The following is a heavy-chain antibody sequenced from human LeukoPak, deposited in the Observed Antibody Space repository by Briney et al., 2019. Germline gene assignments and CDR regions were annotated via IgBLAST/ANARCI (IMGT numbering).Heavy chain of an antibody. CDR2: ISSSGSTI. J-gene: IGHJ6*03. Sequence: PGGSRRPSCAAPGFTPSDYYMSWTRQAPGKGLEWVSYISSSGSTIYYADSVKGRFTISRDNAKNSLYLQMDSLRAEDTAVYYCASDYYMDVWGKGTTVTISS. CDR3: ASDYYMDV. CDR1: GFTPSDYY. V-gene: IGHV3-11*01.